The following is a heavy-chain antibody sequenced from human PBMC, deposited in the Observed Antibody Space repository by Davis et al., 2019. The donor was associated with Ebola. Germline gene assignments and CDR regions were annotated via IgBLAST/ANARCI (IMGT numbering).Heavy chain of an antibody. V-gene: IGHV3-48*02. CDR3: ARDLPLRGYSYRSVMDV. CDR1: GFTFSSYS. CDR2: ISISSSI. Sequence: GESLKISCAASGFTFSSYSMNWVRQAPGKGLEWVSYISISSSIYYADSVKGRFTISRDNAKNSLYLQMNSLRDEDTAVYYCARDLPLRGYSYRSVMDVWGQGTTVTVSS. J-gene: IGHJ6*02. D-gene: IGHD5-18*01.